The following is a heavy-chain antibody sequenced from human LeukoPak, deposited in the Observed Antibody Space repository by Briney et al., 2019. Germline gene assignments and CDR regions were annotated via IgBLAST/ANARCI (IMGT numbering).Heavy chain of an antibody. CDR2: IIPILGIA. D-gene: IGHD3-10*01. J-gene: IGHJ4*02. V-gene: IGHV1-69*04. Sequence: SVKVSCKASGGTFSSYAISWVRQAPGQGLEWMGRIIPILGIANYAQKFQGRVTITADKSTSTAYMELSSLRAEDTAVYYCARGHPATTSDYGSGSYDYWGQGTRVTVSS. CDR3: ARGHPATTSDYGSGSYDY. CDR1: GGTFSSYA.